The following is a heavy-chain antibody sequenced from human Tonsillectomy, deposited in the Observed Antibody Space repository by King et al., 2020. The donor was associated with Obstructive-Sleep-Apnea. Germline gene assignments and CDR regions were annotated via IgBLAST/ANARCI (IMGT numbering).Heavy chain of an antibody. CDR2: LYNSGST. Sequence: MPLQESGPGLVKPSETLSLTCTVSGGSISYYYWSWVRQPPGKGLEWIGYLYNSGSTNYNPSLKSRVTISVDVSKNQFSLKVTSVTAADTAVYFCARDLFGYNSGWSGVDYWGQGILVTVSS. CDR1: GGSISYYY. CDR3: ARDLFGYNSGWSGVDY. D-gene: IGHD6-13*01. J-gene: IGHJ4*02. V-gene: IGHV4-59*01.